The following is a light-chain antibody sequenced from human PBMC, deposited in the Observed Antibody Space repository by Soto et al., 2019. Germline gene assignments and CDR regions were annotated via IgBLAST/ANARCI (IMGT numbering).Light chain of an antibody. CDR2: AAS. Sequence: DIQMTQSPSSLSASVGDKVTITCRASQGISNSLAWYQQKPGKVPQLLIYAASTLQSGVPSRFSGSGSGTDFTLTISSLQPDDFATYYCQKYDSAPYTFAQGTKLEIK. J-gene: IGKJ2*01. CDR1: QGISNS. CDR3: QKYDSAPYT. V-gene: IGKV1-27*01.